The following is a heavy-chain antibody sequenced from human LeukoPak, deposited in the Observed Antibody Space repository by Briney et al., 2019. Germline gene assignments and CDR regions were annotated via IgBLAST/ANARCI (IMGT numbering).Heavy chain of an antibody. V-gene: IGHV3-74*01. Sequence: PGGSLRLSCAASGFTFSSYWMHWVRQAPGKGLVWVSRINSDGSSTSYADSVKGRFTISRDNAKNTLYLQMNSLRAEDTAVYYCARGSPTSPQESSLVGGAFDIWGQGTMVTVSS. CDR3: ARGSPTSPQESSLVGGAFDI. J-gene: IGHJ3*02. D-gene: IGHD3-3*01. CDR1: GFTFSSYW. CDR2: INSDGSST.